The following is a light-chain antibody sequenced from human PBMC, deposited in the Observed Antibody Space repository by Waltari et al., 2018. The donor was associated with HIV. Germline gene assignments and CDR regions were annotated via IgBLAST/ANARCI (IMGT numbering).Light chain of an antibody. CDR3: AARDDSLNAWV. CDR1: NSNVGSNP. Sequence: QSVLTQPPSASGTPGRRVTISCSGNNSNVGSNPVNWYRQVPGTAPKLLMFSNNQRPSGVPDRFAGSKSGTSASPAIRGLKSEDEADYYCAARDDSLNAWVFGGGTKVTVL. V-gene: IGLV1-44*01. J-gene: IGLJ3*02. CDR2: SNN.